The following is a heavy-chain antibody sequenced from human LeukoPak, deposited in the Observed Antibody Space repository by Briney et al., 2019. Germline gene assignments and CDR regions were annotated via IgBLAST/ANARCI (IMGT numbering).Heavy chain of an antibody. Sequence: SETLSLTCTVSGDSFSNLKWWNWLRRPPGQALEWIGEVYHSGSTNYNPSLKGRVTMSVDKSVNQFSLKLSSVTAADTAVYYCARGCPQCDYLDYWGQGTLVTVSS. CDR3: ARGCPQCDYLDY. CDR1: GDSFSNLKW. J-gene: IGHJ4*02. V-gene: IGHV4-4*02. CDR2: VYHSGST. D-gene: IGHD2-15*01.